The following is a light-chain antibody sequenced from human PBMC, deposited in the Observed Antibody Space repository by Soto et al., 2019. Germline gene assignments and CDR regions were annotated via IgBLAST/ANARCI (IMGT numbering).Light chain of an antibody. V-gene: IGLV1-47*01. Sequence: QSVLTQPPSASGTPGQRVTISCSGSSSNIGSNYVYWYQQLPGTAPKVLIYRNNQRPSGVPDRFSGSKSGTSASLAISGLRSEDEADYYCAAWDDSLSGEVFGGGTKVTVL. J-gene: IGLJ2*01. CDR2: RNN. CDR1: SSNIGSNY. CDR3: AAWDDSLSGEV.